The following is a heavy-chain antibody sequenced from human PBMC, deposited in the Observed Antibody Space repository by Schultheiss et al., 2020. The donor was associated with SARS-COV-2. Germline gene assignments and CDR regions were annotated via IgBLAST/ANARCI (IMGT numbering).Heavy chain of an antibody. V-gene: IGHV4-31*03. J-gene: IGHJ6*02. CDR3: ARGYRYYYYAMDV. CDR1: GGSINSGGYY. Sequence: SQTLSLTCPVSGGSINSGGYYWSWIRQHPGKGLEWIGYIYYSGDTSYNPSLKSRLTISGDTSKNQFSLKVNSVTAADTAVYYCARGYRYYYYAMDVWGQGTTVTVSS. D-gene: IGHD5-18*01. CDR2: IYYSGDT.